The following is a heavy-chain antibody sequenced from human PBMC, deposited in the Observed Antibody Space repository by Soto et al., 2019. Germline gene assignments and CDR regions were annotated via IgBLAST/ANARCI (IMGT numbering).Heavy chain of an antibody. CDR3: NTDSYSSTIIVRFDN. D-gene: IGHD1-26*01. V-gene: IGHV3-15*01. CDR2: IKSKTDGGTT. Sequence: GGSLRLSCAASGFTFSNYAMSWVRQAPGKGLEWVGRIKSKTDGGTTDYAAPVKGRFAVSRDDSRNMVYLQMNSLKTEDTGIYYCNTDSYSSTIIVRFDNWGQGTVVTVSS. J-gene: IGHJ4*02. CDR1: GFTFSNYA.